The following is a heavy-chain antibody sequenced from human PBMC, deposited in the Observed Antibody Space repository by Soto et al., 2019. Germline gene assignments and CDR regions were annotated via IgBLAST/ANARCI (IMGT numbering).Heavy chain of an antibody. CDR2: INWSGGTI. CDR3: ARAKYETQTYYFDY. Sequence: GGSLRLSCTASGFTFSSHRMTWVRQAPGKGLEWVSYINWSGGTIDYADSVKGRFTISRDNAKNSVFLQMNNLRAEDTAVYYCARAKYETQTYYFDYWGQGNLVTVS. V-gene: IGHV3-48*01. J-gene: IGHJ4*02. D-gene: IGHD3-3*01. CDR1: GFTFSSHR.